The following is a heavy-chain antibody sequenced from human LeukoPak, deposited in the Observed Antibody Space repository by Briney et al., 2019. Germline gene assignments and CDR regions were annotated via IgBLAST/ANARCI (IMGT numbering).Heavy chain of an antibody. CDR3: ARRAEETTFYYYYYMDV. D-gene: IGHD2/OR15-2a*01. V-gene: IGHV4-39*07. J-gene: IGHJ6*03. Sequence: PSETLSLTCTVSGGSISSSSYHWGWIRQPPGKGLEWIGSIYYSGSTYYNPSLKSRVTISVDTSKNQFSLKLSSVTAADTAVYYCARRAEETTFYYYYYMDVWGTGTTITVSS. CDR2: IYYSGST. CDR1: GGSISSSSYH.